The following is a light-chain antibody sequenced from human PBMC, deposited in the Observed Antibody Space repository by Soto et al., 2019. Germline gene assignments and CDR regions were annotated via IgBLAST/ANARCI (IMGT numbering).Light chain of an antibody. CDR1: TSNIGHNY. CDR2: GND. CDR3: ATWDTNLSAV. V-gene: IGLV1-51*01. J-gene: IGLJ3*02. Sequence: QSALTQPPSVSAAPGQTVTISCSVGTSNIGHNYVSWYQQLPGTAPTLLIYGNDKRPSGIPDRFSGSKSGTSATLAITGLQTGDEADYYCATWDTNLSAVFGGGTKVTVL.